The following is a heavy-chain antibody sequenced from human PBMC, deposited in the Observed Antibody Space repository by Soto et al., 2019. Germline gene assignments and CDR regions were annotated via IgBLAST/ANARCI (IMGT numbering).Heavy chain of an antibody. CDR1: GFTFSNFA. CDR3: AKDTSSSPYYMDV. CDR2: ITGSTGAT. Sequence: EVQVLESGGGSVQPGGSLRLSCAASGFTFSNFAMSWVRHAPGKGLEWVSEITGSTGATYYADSVKGRFIISRDNTKNNEHLQMKSPRAEDTDVYYCAKDTSSSPYYMDVWGKGTTVIVSS. V-gene: IGHV3-23*01. D-gene: IGHD2-2*01. J-gene: IGHJ6*03.